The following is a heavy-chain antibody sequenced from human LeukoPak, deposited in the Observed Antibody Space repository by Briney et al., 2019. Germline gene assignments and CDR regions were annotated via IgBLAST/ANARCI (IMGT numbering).Heavy chain of an antibody. CDR1: GFTFSDSW. V-gene: IGHV3-74*01. D-gene: IGHD4-17*01. CDR2: VKSDERSI. CDR3: ARGGPSTTVTTSYSFFYMDV. J-gene: IGHJ6*03. Sequence: PGGSLRLSCAASGFTFSDSWMHWVRLVPGRGLVWVARVKSDERSIRYADSVEGRFTISRDNSKNTLYLQMNSLRAEDTAVYYCARGGPSTTVTTSYSFFYMDVWGGGTTVTVSS.